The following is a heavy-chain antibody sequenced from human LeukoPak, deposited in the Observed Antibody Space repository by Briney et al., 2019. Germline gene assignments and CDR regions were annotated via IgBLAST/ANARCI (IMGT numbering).Heavy chain of an antibody. CDR3: AREEGYNWNYVGWFDP. Sequence: SEPLSLTCAVYGGSFSGYYWSWIRQPPGKGPEWIGEINHSGSTNYNPSLKSRVTISVDTSKNQFSLKLSSVTAADTAVYYCAREEGYNWNYVGWFDPWGQGTLVTVSS. V-gene: IGHV4-34*01. CDR1: GGSFSGYY. D-gene: IGHD1-7*01. J-gene: IGHJ5*02. CDR2: INHSGST.